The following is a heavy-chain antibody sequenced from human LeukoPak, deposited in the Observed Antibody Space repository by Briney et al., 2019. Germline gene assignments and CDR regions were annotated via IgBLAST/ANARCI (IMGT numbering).Heavy chain of an antibody. V-gene: IGHV1-2*02. J-gene: IGHJ4*02. CDR2: INPNSGGT. Sequence: ASVKVSCKASGYTFTGYYMHWVRQAPGQGLEWMGWINPNSGGTNYAQKFQGRVTMTRDTSISTAYMELSRLRSDATAVYYCASRGIDDPNVDDWWQGTLVAVSS. CDR3: ASRGIDDPNVDD. CDR1: GYTFTGYY. D-gene: IGHD6-13*01.